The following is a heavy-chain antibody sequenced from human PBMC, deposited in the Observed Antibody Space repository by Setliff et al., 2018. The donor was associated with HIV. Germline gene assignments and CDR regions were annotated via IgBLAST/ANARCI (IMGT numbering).Heavy chain of an antibody. CDR1: GFIFSPYA. CDR3: AKVKVPTTDLYFLDY. D-gene: IGHD1-1*01. J-gene: IGHJ4*02. Sequence: PGGSLRLSCAASGFIFSPYAMHWVRQAPSKGLEWVACVRYDESNKYYAESVKDRFTISRDNSKNMVYLQMNSLKAEDTALYYCAKVKVPTTDLYFLDYWGQGTPVTVSS. V-gene: IGHV3-30*02. CDR2: VRYDESNK.